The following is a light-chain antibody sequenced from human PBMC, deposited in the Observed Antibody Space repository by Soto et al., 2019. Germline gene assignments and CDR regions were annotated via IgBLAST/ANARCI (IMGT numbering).Light chain of an antibody. V-gene: IGKV3-11*01. CDR1: QSIGLA. Sequence: EIVLTQAPATLSLSPGERATLSCRASQSIGLAIAWYQHKPGQAPRLLIFDASQRATGIPARFRGSGSGTDFTLSISSLVPEDFAVYYCQQRTDRPPLTFGQGTKVESK. J-gene: IGKJ1*01. CDR3: QQRTDRPPLT. CDR2: DAS.